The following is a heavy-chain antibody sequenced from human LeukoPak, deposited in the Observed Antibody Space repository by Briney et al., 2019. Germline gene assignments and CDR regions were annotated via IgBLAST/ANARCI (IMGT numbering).Heavy chain of an antibody. CDR1: GFTVSSHF. CDR3: ARLPIY. V-gene: IGHV3-66*02. J-gene: IGHJ4*02. CDR2: IYIDGNT. Sequence: GGSLRLSCAASGFTVSSHFMTWVRQAPGKGLEWVSAIYIDGNTYYADSVKGRFTISRDTSKNTLYLQMNSLTPEDTAVYYCARLPIYWGQGTLVTVSS.